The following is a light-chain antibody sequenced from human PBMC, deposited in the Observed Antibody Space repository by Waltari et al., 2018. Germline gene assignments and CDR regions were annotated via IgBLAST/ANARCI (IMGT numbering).Light chain of an antibody. V-gene: IGKV1-9*01. CDR2: AAS. CDR3: QQLNSYPIT. J-gene: IGKJ5*01. Sequence: IQLTQSPSSLSASVGDRVTITCRASPGISSNLAWYQQKPGKAPKLLISAASTLQSGVPVRFSGSGSGTDFTLTISSLQPEDFATDYCQQLNSYPITFGQGTRLEIK. CDR1: PGISSN.